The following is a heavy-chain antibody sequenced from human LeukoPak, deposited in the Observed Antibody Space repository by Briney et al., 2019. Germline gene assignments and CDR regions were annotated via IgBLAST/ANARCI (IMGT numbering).Heavy chain of an antibody. CDR1: GGSISSYY. V-gene: IGHV4-59*01. D-gene: IGHD5-12*01. CDR3: AIHSGYDGIDY. J-gene: IGHJ4*02. CDR2: IYYSGST. Sequence: SETLSLTCTVSGGSISSYYWSWIRQPPGKGLEWIGYIYYSGSTNYNPSLKSRVTISVDTSKNQFSLKLSPVTAADTAVYYCAIHSGYDGIDYWGQGTLVTVSS.